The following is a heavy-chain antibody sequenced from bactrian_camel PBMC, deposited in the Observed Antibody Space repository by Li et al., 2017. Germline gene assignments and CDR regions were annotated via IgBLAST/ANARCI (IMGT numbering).Heavy chain of an antibody. CDR2: IDSRGTT. V-gene: IGHV3S61*01. D-gene: IGHD3*01. CDR3: AAVAEGCTVEGGVSLWTLFESGY. Sequence: HVQLVESGGGSVQAGGSLTLSCAASGLVYPFWSMAWFRQAPGKEREGVARIDSRGTTEYVDSVKGRFTVFKGNAGKTLYLQMNSLRPEDTAMYYCAAVAEGCTVEGGVSLWTLFESGYWGQGTQVTVS. J-gene: IGHJ4*01. CDR1: GLVYPFWS.